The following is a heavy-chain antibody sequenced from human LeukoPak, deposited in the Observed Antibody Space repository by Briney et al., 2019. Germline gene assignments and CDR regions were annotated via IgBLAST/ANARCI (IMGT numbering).Heavy chain of an antibody. D-gene: IGHD6-13*01. CDR3: ARRSYSSIWYNY. CDR2: IYYSGST. CDR1: GGSISSYY. V-gene: IGHV4-59*01. Sequence: PSETLFHTFTVSGGSISSYYWSWIRQPPGKGLEWIGYIYYSGSTNYNPSLKSRVTISVDTSKNQFSLKLSSVTAADTAVYYCARRSYSSIWYNYWGQGTLVTVSS. J-gene: IGHJ4*02.